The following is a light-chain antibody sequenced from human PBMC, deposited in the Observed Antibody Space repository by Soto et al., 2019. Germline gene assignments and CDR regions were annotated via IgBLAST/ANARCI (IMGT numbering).Light chain of an antibody. Sequence: DIQMTQSPSSLSASVGDRVTSTCRASQSISSYLNWYQQRPGKAPNNLIYAASRLQSGVPSRFSGSGSGTDFTLTISNLQPEDVATYYCQQSYGSPITFGGGTKVEIK. V-gene: IGKV1-39*01. CDR1: QSISSY. J-gene: IGKJ4*01. CDR2: AAS. CDR3: QQSYGSPIT.